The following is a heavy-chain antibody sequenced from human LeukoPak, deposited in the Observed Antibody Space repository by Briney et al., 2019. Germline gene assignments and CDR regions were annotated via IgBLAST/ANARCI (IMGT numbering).Heavy chain of an antibody. CDR1: GFSFGDYV. V-gene: IGHV3-49*04. CDR2: IRSKAYGGTT. D-gene: IGHD3-22*01. Sequence: GGSLRLSCTASGFSFGDYVMSWVRQAPGKGLEWVGFIRSKAYGGTTEYVASVKGRFTISRDDSKSIAYLQMNSLKTEDTAVYYCTRERPTYYYDSSGLFDYWGQGTLVTVSS. J-gene: IGHJ4*02. CDR3: TRERPTYYYDSSGLFDY.